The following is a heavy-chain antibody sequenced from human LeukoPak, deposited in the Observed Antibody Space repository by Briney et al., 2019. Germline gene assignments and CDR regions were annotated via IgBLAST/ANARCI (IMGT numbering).Heavy chain of an antibody. D-gene: IGHD5-24*01. Sequence: KPSETLSLTCTVSGYSVTINYYWGWIRQPPGKGLEWIGSIYHSGTTYYNPSLKSRLALSLDTSKNQFSLKLSSVTASDTAVYYCARSEGMATITYFDYWGQGTLVTVSS. CDR3: ARSEGMATITYFDY. CDR1: GYSVTINYY. J-gene: IGHJ4*02. V-gene: IGHV4-38-2*02. CDR2: IYHSGTT.